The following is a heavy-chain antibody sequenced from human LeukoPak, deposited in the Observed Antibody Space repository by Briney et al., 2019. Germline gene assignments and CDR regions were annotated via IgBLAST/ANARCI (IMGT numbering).Heavy chain of an antibody. D-gene: IGHD5-12*01. Sequence: GGSLRLSCAASGFTFSSFAMSWLRQAPGKGLEWVSSISGSGGTTYYPDSVKGRFTISRDNSKSTLYLQMNSLRAEDTAVYYCAKGAPGYSGYDLKAYYYYYMDVWGKGTTVTVSS. CDR2: ISGSGGTT. CDR3: AKGAPGYSGYDLKAYYYYYMDV. V-gene: IGHV3-23*01. CDR1: GFTFSSFA. J-gene: IGHJ6*03.